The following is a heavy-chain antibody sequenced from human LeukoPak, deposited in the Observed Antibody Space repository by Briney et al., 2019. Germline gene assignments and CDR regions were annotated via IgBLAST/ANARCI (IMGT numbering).Heavy chain of an antibody. J-gene: IGHJ4*02. V-gene: IGHV3-21*01. CDR3: ARGSGVQVWSSLDY. CDR2: ISSSGSYI. D-gene: IGHD5-18*01. Sequence: GGSLRLSCAASGFTFSNAWMNWVRQAPGKGLEWVSSISSSGSYIYYADSVKGRFTISRDNAKNSLHLQMSGLRAEDTAVYYCARGSGVQVWSSLDYWGQGTLVTVSS. CDR1: GFTFSNAW.